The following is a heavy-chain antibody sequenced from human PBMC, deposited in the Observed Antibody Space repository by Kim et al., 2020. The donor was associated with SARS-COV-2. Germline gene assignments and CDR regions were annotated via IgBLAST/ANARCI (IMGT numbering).Heavy chain of an antibody. D-gene: IGHD2-2*01. CDR3: AREGERYCSSTSCLNWFDP. Sequence: GGSLRLSCAASGFTFSSYSMNWVRQAPGKGLEWVSSISSSSSYIYYADSVKGRFTISRDNAKNSLYLQMNSLRAEDTAVYYCAREGERYCSSTSCLNWFDPWGQGTLVTVSS. CDR2: ISSSSSYI. J-gene: IGHJ5*02. CDR1: GFTFSSYS. V-gene: IGHV3-21*01.